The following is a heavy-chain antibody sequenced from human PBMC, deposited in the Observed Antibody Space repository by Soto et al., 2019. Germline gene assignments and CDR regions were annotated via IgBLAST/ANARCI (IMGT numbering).Heavy chain of an antibody. J-gene: IGHJ4*02. V-gene: IGHV4-34*01. CDR1: GGSFSGYY. D-gene: IGHD3-10*01. Sequence: SETLSLTCAVYGGSFSGYYWSWIRQPPGKGLEWIGEINHSGSTNYNPSLKSRVTISVDTSKNQFSLKLSSVTAADTAVYYCARGGFYGSGSYYGSYWGQGTLVTVSS. CDR3: ARGGFYGSGSYYGSY. CDR2: INHSGST.